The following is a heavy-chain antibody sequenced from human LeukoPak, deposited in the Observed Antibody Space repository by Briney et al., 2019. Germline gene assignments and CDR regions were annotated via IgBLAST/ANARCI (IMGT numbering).Heavy chain of an antibody. J-gene: IGHJ4*02. CDR2: ITGTGGST. CDR1: GFSLSTYG. V-gene: IGHV3-23*01. CDR3: AHLDTAMVHVDY. D-gene: IGHD5-18*01. Sequence: GASLRLSCAASGFSLSTYGVSWVRQPPGKGLEWVSGITGTGGSTYYADSVKGRFTVSRDTSKNTLYLQMNSLRAEDTATYYCAHLDTAMVHVDYWGQGTLVTVSS.